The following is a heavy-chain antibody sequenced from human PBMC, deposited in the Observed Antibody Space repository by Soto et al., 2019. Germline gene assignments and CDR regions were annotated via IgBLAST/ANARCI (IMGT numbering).Heavy chain of an antibody. CDR2: TYYRSKWYN. CDR1: GDSVSSNSAA. V-gene: IGHV6-1*01. CDR3: AREELRITMIVVVITTWFDP. J-gene: IGHJ5*02. Sequence: SQTLSLTCAISGDSVSSNSAAWNWIRQSPSRGLEWLGRTYYRSKWYNDYAVPVKSRITINPDTSKNQFSLQLNSVTPEDTAVYYCAREELRITMIVVVITTWFDPWGRGTLVTVSS. D-gene: IGHD3-22*01.